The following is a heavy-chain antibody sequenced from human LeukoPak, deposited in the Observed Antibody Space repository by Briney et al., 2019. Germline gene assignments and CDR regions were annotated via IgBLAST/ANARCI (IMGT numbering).Heavy chain of an antibody. V-gene: IGHV3-9*01. CDR2: ISWNSGSI. J-gene: IGHJ6*02. CDR3: AKDIKAHYYYGMDV. CDR1: GFTFDDYA. Sequence: GRSLRLSCAASGFTFDDYAVHWVRQAPGKGLEWVSGISWNSGSIGYADSVKGRFTISRDNAKNSLYLQMNSLRAEDTALYYCAKDIKAHYYYGMDVWGQGTTVTVSS.